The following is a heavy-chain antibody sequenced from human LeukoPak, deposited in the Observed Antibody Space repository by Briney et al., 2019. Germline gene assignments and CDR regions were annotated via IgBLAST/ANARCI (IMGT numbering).Heavy chain of an antibody. CDR3: ARAYGSGSVPPDY. D-gene: IGHD3-10*01. Sequence: ASVKVSCKASGYTFTGYYMHWVRQAPGQGLEWMGWINPNSGGTNYAQKFQGRVTMTRDTSISTAYMELSRLRSDDTAVYYCARAYGSGSVPPDYWGQGTLVTVSS. J-gene: IGHJ4*02. CDR1: GYTFTGYY. V-gene: IGHV1-2*02. CDR2: INPNSGGT.